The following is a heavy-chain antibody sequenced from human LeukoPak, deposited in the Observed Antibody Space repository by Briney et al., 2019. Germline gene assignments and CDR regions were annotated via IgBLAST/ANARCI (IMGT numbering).Heavy chain of an antibody. CDR2: IRSKAYGGTT. CDR1: GFTFGDYA. D-gene: IGHD2-2*01. J-gene: IGHJ4*02. CDR3: TRSSAYCSSTSCYVLDY. Sequence: GGSLRLSCTASGFTFGDYAMSWVRQAPVKGLEWVGFIRSKAYGGTTEYAASVKGRFTISRDDSKSIAYLQMNSLKTEDTAVYYCTRSSAYCSSTSCYVLDYWGQGTLVTVSS. V-gene: IGHV3-49*04.